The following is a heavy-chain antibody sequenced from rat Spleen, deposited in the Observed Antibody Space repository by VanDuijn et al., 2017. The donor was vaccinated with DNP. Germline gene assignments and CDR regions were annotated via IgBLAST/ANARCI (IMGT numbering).Heavy chain of an antibody. D-gene: IGHD3-8*01. J-gene: IGHJ2*01. CDR3: AREGILFDY. CDR1: GFSLTSYN. Sequence: QVQLKESGPGLVQPSQTLSLTCTVAGFSLTSYNVHWVRQPPGKGLEWMGVIWNTGGTRYNSALKSRLSISKDTSKSQVFLKMNSLQTEDTATYYCAREGILFDYWGQGVMVTVSS. CDR2: IWNTGGT. V-gene: IGHV2-41*01.